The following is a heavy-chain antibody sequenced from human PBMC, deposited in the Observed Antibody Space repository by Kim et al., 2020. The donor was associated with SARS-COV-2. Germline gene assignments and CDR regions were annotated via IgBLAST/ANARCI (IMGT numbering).Heavy chain of an antibody. CDR2: IYFTGVT. D-gene: IGHD1-1*01. CDR1: GGAINSGDYF. CDR3: ARLGNWASNFDY. Sequence: SETLSLTCTVSGGAINSGDYFWSWIRQPPGGGLEWLGYIYFTGVTYYNPSLKSRLTISVDTSKNQFSVNLTSVTAAETALYFCARLGNWASNFDYWGQGRLVTVSS. V-gene: IGHV4-30-4*01. J-gene: IGHJ4*02.